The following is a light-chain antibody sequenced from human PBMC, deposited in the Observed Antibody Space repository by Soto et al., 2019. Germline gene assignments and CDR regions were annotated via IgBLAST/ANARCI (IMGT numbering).Light chain of an antibody. CDR3: SSYTTSNTRQIV. J-gene: IGLJ1*01. CDR2: DVS. V-gene: IGLV2-14*03. CDR1: SSDVSGYNY. Sequence: QSVLTQPASVSGSPGQSITISCTGTSSDVSGYNYVSWYQHHPGKAPKLMIYDVSNRPSGVSNRFSGSKSGNTASLTISGLQPEDEADYYCSSYTTSNTRQIVFVTGTKVTVL.